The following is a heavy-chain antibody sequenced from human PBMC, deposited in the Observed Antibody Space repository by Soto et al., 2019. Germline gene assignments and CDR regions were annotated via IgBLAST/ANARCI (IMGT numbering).Heavy chain of an antibody. Sequence: SETLSLTCTVSGSSVSSGSYHWTWIRQPPGKGLEWIGQSGSTNYNPSLKSRITISVDTSKNQFSLNLSSVTAADTAVYYCAVYIAGAGGDGYWGQGTLVTVS. CDR2: SGST. CDR3: AVYIAGAGGDGY. CDR1: GSSVSSGSYH. J-gene: IGHJ4*02. V-gene: IGHV4-61*01. D-gene: IGHD6-19*01.